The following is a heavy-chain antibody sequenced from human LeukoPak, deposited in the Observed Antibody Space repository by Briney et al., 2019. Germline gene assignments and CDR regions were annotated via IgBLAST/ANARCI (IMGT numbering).Heavy chain of an antibody. V-gene: IGHV4-38-2*02. Sequence: SETLSLTCTVSGYSITSGYYWGWIRQPPGKGLEWIARIYHSGSTYYNPSLKSRVTISVDTSKNQFSLKLSSVTAADTAVYYCARCEGGRGWSDPWGQGILVTVSS. D-gene: IGHD1-26*01. CDR1: GYSITSGYY. CDR3: ARCEGGRGWSDP. CDR2: IYHSGST. J-gene: IGHJ5*02.